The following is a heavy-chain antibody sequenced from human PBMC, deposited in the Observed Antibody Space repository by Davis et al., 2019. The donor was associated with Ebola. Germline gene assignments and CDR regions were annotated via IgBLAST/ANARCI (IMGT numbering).Heavy chain of an antibody. CDR2: INHSGST. V-gene: IGHV4-34*01. CDR1: GGSFSGYY. Sequence: MPSETLSLTCAVYGGSFSGYYWSWIRQPPGKGLEWIGEINHSGSTNYNPSLKSRVTISVDTSKNQFSLKLSSVTAADTAVYYCARVVYRGYDEFDYWGQGTLVTVSS. D-gene: IGHD5-12*01. CDR3: ARVVYRGYDEFDY. J-gene: IGHJ4*02.